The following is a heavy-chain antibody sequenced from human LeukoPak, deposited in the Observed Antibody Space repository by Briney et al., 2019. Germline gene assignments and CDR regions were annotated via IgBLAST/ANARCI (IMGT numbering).Heavy chain of an antibody. J-gene: IGHJ4*02. CDR2: ISGSGGST. Sequence: PGRSLRLSCAASGFTFSSYAMHWVRQAPGKGLEWVSAISGSGGSTYYADSVKGRFTISRDNSKNTLYLQMNSLRAEDTAVHYCAKDKLQVVPAYYFDYWGQGTLVTVSS. V-gene: IGHV3-23*01. CDR1: GFTFSSYA. D-gene: IGHD2-2*01. CDR3: AKDKLQVVPAYYFDY.